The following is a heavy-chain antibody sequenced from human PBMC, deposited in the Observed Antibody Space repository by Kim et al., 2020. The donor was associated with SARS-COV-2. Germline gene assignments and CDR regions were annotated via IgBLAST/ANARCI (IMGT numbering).Heavy chain of an antibody. J-gene: IGHJ6*02. CDR3: ARDIVVVVAAYTYGGYYYGMDV. CDR1: GFTFSSYS. Sequence: GGSLRLSCAASGFTFSSYSMNWVRQAPGKGLEWVSYISSSSSTIYYADSVKGRFTISRDNAKNSLYLQMNSLRDEDTAVYYCARDIVVVVAAYTYGGYYYGMDVWGQGTTVTVSS. CDR2: ISSSSSTI. D-gene: IGHD2-15*01. V-gene: IGHV3-48*02.